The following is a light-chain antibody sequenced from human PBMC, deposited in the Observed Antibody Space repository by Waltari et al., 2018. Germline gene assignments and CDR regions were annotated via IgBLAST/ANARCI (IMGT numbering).Light chain of an antibody. V-gene: IGKV1-27*01. CDR3: QKYNSAPPWT. Sequence: DIQMTQSPSSLSASVGHSVTITCRASQGISNYLAWYQQKPGKVPKHLIYAASTLQSGVPSRFSGSGSVTDFTLTISSLQPEDVATYYCQKYNSAPPWTFGQGTKVEIK. CDR1: QGISNY. J-gene: IGKJ1*01. CDR2: AAS.